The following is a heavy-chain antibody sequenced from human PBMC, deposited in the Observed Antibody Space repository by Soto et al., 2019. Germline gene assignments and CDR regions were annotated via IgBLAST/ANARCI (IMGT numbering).Heavy chain of an antibody. V-gene: IGHV1-69*01. J-gene: IGHJ6*02. CDR3: STRHDYGGSSGYYYYYGMDV. Sequence: QVQLVHSGAEVKKPGPSVKVSCKASGGTFSSYAISWVRQAPGQGLEWMGGIIPIFVTATYAQKFQGRVTITADEATSTACMELISLRCEDTAVYYCSTRHDYGGSSGYYYYYGMDVWGQGTTVTVSS. CDR2: IIPIFVTA. CDR1: GGTFSSYA. D-gene: IGHD4-17*01.